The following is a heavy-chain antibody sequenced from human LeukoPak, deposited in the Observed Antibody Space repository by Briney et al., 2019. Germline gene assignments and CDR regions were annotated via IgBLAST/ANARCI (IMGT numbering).Heavy chain of an antibody. Sequence: PGGSLRLSCVASGFTFSSYGMHWVRQAPGKGLEWVAFIQYDGSNKYYADSVKGRFTISRDNSKNTLYLQMNSLRAEDTAVYYCAKDANYYAPPPRGDAFDIWGQGTMVTVSS. CDR2: IQYDGSNK. J-gene: IGHJ3*02. CDR1: GFTFSSYG. CDR3: AKDANYYAPPPRGDAFDI. D-gene: IGHD3-10*01. V-gene: IGHV3-30*02.